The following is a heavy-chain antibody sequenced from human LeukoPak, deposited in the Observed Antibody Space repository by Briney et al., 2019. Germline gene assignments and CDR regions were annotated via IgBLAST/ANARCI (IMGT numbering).Heavy chain of an antibody. CDR1: GFTFSSYS. CDR2: ISSSSSYI. D-gene: IGHD3-16*02. Sequence: GGSLRLSCAASGFTFSSYSMNWVRQAPGKGLEWVSSISSSSSYIYYADSVKGRFTISRDNAKNSLYLQMNSLRAEDTAVYYCARGDDYVWGSYRYGLADYWGQGTLVTVSS. J-gene: IGHJ4*02. CDR3: ARGDDYVWGSYRYGLADY. V-gene: IGHV3-21*01.